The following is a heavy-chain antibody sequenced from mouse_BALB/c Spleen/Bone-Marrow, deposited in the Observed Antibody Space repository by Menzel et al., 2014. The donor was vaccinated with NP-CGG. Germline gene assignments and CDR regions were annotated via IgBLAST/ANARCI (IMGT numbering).Heavy chain of an antibody. CDR2: INPSNGRT. J-gene: IGHJ3*01. V-gene: IGHV1S81*02. CDR3: ASYRGAY. D-gene: IGHD2-12*01. Sequence: VQLQQSGAELVKPGASVKLSCKASGYTFTSYWMHWVKQRPGQGLEWIEEINPSNGRTNYNEKFKIKATLTVDKSSSTAYMQLSSLTSEDSAVYYCASYRGAYWGQGTLVTASA. CDR1: GYTFTSYW.